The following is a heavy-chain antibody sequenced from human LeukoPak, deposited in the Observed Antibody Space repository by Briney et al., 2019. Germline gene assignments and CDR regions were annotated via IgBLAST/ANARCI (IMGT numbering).Heavy chain of an antibody. J-gene: IGHJ5*02. CDR3: AREYYYGSGSPGWFDP. CDR2: INHSGST. D-gene: IGHD3-10*01. CDR1: GGSFSGYY. V-gene: IGHV4-34*01. Sequence: SETLSLTCAVYGGSFSGYYWSWIRRPPGKGLEWIGEINHSGSTNYNPSLKSRVTISVDTSKNQFSLKLSSVTAADTAVYYCAREYYYGSGSPGWFDPWGQGTLVTVSS.